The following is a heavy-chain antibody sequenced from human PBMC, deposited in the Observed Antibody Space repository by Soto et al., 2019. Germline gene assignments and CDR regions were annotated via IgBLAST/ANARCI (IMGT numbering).Heavy chain of an antibody. CDR2: IIPMFGTA. V-gene: IGHV1-69*05. CDR3: XXXXXXXXXXXXNGYSG. J-gene: IGHJ4*02. Sequence: QVQLVQSGAEVKKPESSVKVSCKAPGGTFSTYAISWVRQAPGQGLEWMGGIIPMFGTANYAQRFQDRVTXXXXXXXXXXXXXXXXXXXXXXXXXXXXXXXXXXXXXXXNGYSGWGQGTLVTVSS. D-gene: IGHD4-17*01. CDR1: GGTFSTYA.